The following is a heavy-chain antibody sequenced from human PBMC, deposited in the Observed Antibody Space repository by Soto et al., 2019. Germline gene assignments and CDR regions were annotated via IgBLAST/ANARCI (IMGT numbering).Heavy chain of an antibody. J-gene: IGHJ6*01. CDR2: ISGSGGST. CDR3: AKPVVGLEEYYGSGTDYYYGMEV. D-gene: IGHD3-10*01. V-gene: IGHV3-23*01. Sequence: PGGALRLSCEASAFTFTSYAMSSVRQAPGKGLDWVSAISGSGGSTYYADSVKCRFTISRDNSKNTLYLQMNSLRAEDAAVYCCAKPVVGLEEYYGSGTDYYYGMEVWGQGPTVAVSS. CDR1: AFTFTSYA.